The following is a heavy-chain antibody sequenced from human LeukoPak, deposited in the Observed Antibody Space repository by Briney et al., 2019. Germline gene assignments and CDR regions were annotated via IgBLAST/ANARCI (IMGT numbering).Heavy chain of an antibody. V-gene: IGHV3-20*04. CDR1: GFTFDDYG. J-gene: IGHJ4*02. Sequence: GGSLRLSCAASGFTFDDYGMSWVRQAPGKGLEWVSGINWNGGSAGYADSVKGRFTISRDNAKNSLYLQMNSLRAEDTAVYYCARSDSSGWHIDYWGQGTLVTVSS. CDR2: INWNGGSA. D-gene: IGHD6-19*01. CDR3: ARSDSSGWHIDY.